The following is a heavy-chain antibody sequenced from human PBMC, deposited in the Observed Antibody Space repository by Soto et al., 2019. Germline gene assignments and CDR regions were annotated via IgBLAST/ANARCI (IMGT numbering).Heavy chain of an antibody. D-gene: IGHD3-22*01. Sequence: QVQLVQSGAEVKKPGSSVKVSCKASGGTFSSYAISWVRQAPGQGLEWMGGIIPIFGTANYAQKFQGRVTITADESTSTAYMELSSLRSEDTAVYYCARDGPDSSGYYYYYYGMDVWGQGTTVTVSS. CDR3: ARDGPDSSGYYYYYYGMDV. J-gene: IGHJ6*02. CDR2: IIPIFGTA. CDR1: GGTFSSYA. V-gene: IGHV1-69*12.